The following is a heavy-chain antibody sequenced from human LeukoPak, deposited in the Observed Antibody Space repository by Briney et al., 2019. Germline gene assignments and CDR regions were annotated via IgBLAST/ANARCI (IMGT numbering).Heavy chain of an antibody. CDR1: GYSFSIYY. D-gene: IGHD3-10*01. J-gene: IGHJ3*02. V-gene: IGHV1-2*02. CDR2: INPNSGGT. CDR3: ARDGTGDYNSRRSHGLDI. Sequence: ASVKASCKASGYSFSIYYIHWVRQAPGQGLEWMGWINPNSGGTNYAQKFQGRVTMTRDTSIDTASMELTSLTSDDTAIYYCARDGTGDYNSRRSHGLDIWGQGTVVTVSS.